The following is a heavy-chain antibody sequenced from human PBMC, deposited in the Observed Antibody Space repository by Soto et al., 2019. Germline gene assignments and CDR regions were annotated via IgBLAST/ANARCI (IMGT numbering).Heavy chain of an antibody. CDR2: IYWDDDK. D-gene: IGHD3-10*01. J-gene: IGHJ6*02. CDR1: GFSLSTEGVG. CDR3: ARSVRGVTMDV. Sequence: QITLKESGPASLKPTQTLTLTCSFSGFSLSTEGVGVNWIRQPPGKALEWLALIYWDDDKRYSPSLKSRLTITKDTSKNQVVLTLTNINPVDTGTYFCARSVRGVTMDVWGQGTAVTASS. V-gene: IGHV2-5*02.